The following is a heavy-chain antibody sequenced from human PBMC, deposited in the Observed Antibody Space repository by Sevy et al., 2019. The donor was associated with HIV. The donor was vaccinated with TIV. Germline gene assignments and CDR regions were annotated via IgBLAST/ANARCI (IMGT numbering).Heavy chain of an antibody. CDR3: ARVGGAREGYDYVGSSFIDH. CDR2: IIPRFGTA. CDR1: GGSFSNSD. Sequence: ASVMVSCKVSGGSFSNSDVIWVRQAPGQGLEWMGRIIPRFGTANYAQRFQGRVTITADESTRTVFMELSRLRSEDTALFYCARVGGAREGYDYVGSSFIDHWGQGTLVTVSS. D-gene: IGHD3-16*01. J-gene: IGHJ4*02. V-gene: IGHV1-69*13.